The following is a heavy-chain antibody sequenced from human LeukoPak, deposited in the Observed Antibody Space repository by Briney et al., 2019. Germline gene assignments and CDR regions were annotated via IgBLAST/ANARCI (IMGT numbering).Heavy chain of an antibody. J-gene: IGHJ3*02. Sequence: SETLSLTCTVSGGSISSHYWSWIRQPPGKGLEWIGYIYYSGSTNYNPSLKSRVTISVDTSKNQFSLQLNSVTPEDTAVYYCARDLNGGVWFGDYAFDIWGQGTMVTVSS. CDR1: GGSISSHY. CDR3: ARDLNGGVWFGDYAFDI. CDR2: IYYSGST. D-gene: IGHD3-10*01. V-gene: IGHV4-59*11.